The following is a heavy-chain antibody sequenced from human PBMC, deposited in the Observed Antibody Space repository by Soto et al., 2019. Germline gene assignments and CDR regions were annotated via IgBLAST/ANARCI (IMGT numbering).Heavy chain of an antibody. Sequence: GASVKVSCKASGYTFTSYGISWVRQAPGQGLEWMGWISAYNGNTNYAQKLQGRVTMTTDTSTSTAYMELRSLRSDDTAVYYCARGPGRYYYDSSGYYYSAYWGQRTLVTHSS. CDR1: GYTFTSYG. J-gene: IGHJ4*02. V-gene: IGHV1-18*01. CDR2: ISAYNGNT. D-gene: IGHD3-22*01. CDR3: ARGPGRYYYDSSGYYYSAY.